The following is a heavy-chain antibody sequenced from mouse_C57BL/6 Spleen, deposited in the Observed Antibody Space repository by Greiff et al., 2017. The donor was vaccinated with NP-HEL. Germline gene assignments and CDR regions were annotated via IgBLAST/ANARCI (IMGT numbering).Heavy chain of an antibody. CDR1: GYSITSGYY. CDR2: ISYDGSN. Sequence: EVKLQESGPGLVKPSQSLSLTCSVTGYSITSGYYWNWIRQFPGNKLEWMGYISYDGSNNYNPSLKTRISITRDTSKNQFFLKLNSVTTEDTATYYCASDYGDYWGQGTTLTVSS. D-gene: IGHD1-1*01. CDR3: ASDYGDY. J-gene: IGHJ2*01. V-gene: IGHV3-6*01.